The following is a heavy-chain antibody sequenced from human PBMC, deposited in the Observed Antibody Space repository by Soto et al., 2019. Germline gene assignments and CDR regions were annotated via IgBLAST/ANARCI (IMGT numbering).Heavy chain of an antibody. CDR3: ARDYDILSGYYKGGYYYYYGMDV. V-gene: IGHV3-11*01. CDR2: ISSSGSTI. J-gene: IGHJ6*02. D-gene: IGHD3-9*01. CDR1: GFTFDDYG. Sequence: GGSLRLSCAASGFTFDDYGMTWVRQAPGKGLEWVSYISSSGSTIYYADSVKGRFTISRDNAKNSLYLQMNSLRAEDTAVYYCARDYDILSGYYKGGYYYYYGMDVWGQGTTVTVS.